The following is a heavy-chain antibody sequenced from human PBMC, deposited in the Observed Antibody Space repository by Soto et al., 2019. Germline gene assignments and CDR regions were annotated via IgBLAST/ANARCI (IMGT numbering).Heavy chain of an antibody. Sequence: GGSLRLAFAAPGFTFRSYGMILVRQAPGKGLEWVSAISVSGGSTYYADSVKGRFTISRDNSKNTLYLQMNSLRAEDTAVYYCAKDQTSGSDDYWGQGTLVTSPQ. CDR2: ISVSGGST. D-gene: IGHD1-7*01. CDR3: AKDQTSGSDDY. J-gene: IGHJ4*02. CDR1: GFTFRSYG. V-gene: IGHV3-23*01.